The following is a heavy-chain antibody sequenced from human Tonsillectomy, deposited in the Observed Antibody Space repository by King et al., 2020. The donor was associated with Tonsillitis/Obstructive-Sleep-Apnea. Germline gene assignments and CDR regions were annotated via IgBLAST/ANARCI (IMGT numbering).Heavy chain of an antibody. J-gene: IGHJ6*03. CDR2: IYSGGST. Sequence: VQLVESGGGLIQPGGSLRLSCAASGFTVSNNYMSWVRQAPGKGLEWGSVIYSGGSTYYADSVKGRFTICRDNSKNTVYLKMNSLRAEDAAVYYCASGYCSGGSCPHYYYMDVWGKGTTVTVS. CDR1: GFTVSNNY. D-gene: IGHD2-15*01. V-gene: IGHV3-53*01. CDR3: ASGYCSGGSCPHYYYMDV.